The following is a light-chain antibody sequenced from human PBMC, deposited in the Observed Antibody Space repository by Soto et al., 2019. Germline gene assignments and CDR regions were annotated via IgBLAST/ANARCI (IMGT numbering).Light chain of an antibody. CDR1: SSDVGGYNY. CDR3: SSYSVTSTHYV. CDR2: EVN. Sequence: QSVLSQPASVSGSPGQSITISCTGSSSDVGGYNYVSWYQQHPGKAPKLMIYEVNNRPSGVSDRFSGSKSGKTASLTISGIQSEDEADYYCSSYSVTSTHYVFGSGTKLTVL. J-gene: IGLJ1*01. V-gene: IGLV2-14*01.